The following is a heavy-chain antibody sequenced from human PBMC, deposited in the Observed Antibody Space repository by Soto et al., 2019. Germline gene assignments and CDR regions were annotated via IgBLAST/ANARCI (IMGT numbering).Heavy chain of an antibody. CDR3: ARDVGYNYGMDV. Sequence: SDTLSLTCPVSGGSISSGGYYWSWIRQHPGKGLEWIGYIYYSGSTYYNPSLKSRVTISVDTSKNQFSLKLSSVTAADTAVYYCARDVGYNYGMDVWGQGTTVTVSS. CDR2: IYYSGST. CDR1: GGSISSGGYY. V-gene: IGHV4-31*03. J-gene: IGHJ6*02.